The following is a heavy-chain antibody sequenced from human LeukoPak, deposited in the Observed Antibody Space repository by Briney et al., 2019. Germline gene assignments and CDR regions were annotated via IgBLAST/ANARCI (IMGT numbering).Heavy chain of an antibody. Sequence: PGGSLRLSCAASGFTFKLYWMHWVRQVPGKGPVWVARINGDGSDTVYADSVKGRFTISRDDAKNMLFLQMNSLRGEDTAVYHCVRGGPSTWSWGQGTLVTVSS. CDR2: INGDGSDT. V-gene: IGHV3-74*01. CDR1: GFTFKLYW. J-gene: IGHJ5*02. CDR3: VRGGPSTWS. D-gene: IGHD2-15*01.